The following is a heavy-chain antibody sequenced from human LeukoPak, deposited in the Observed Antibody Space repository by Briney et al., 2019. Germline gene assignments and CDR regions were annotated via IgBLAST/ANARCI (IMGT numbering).Heavy chain of an antibody. CDR2: IYSGGTT. CDR1: GFTVSTNC. Sequence: GGSLRLSCAASGFTVSTNCMTWVRQAPGKGLEWVSTIYSGGTTYYADSVMGRFTISRHNSRNTLYLQMNSLRAEDTAVYYCARVGTVMAYYFDLWGQGTLATVSS. D-gene: IGHD5-18*01. J-gene: IGHJ4*02. V-gene: IGHV3-53*04. CDR3: ARVGTVMAYYFDL.